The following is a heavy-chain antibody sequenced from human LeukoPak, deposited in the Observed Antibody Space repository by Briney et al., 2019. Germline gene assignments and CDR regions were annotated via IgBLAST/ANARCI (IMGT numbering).Heavy chain of an antibody. CDR1: GYTLTELA. Sequence: ASVKVSCKVSGYTLTELAIHWVRQAPGKGLEWMGGFDPEDVETIYAQKFQGRVTMTEDTYTDTAYMELSSLRSDDTAVYYCARVASAVYSDYWGQGTLVTVSS. V-gene: IGHV1-24*01. CDR3: ARVASAVYSDY. CDR2: FDPEDVET. J-gene: IGHJ4*02.